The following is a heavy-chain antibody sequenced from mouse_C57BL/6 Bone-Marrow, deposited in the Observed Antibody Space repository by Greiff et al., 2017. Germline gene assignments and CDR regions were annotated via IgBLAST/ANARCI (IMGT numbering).Heavy chain of an antibody. CDR1: GFNIKDDY. J-gene: IGHJ2*01. CDR2: IDPENGDT. D-gene: IGHD1-1*01. CDR3: TPLLYSY. V-gene: IGHV14-4*01. Sequence: DVQLQESGAELVRPGASVKLSCTASGFNIKDDYMHWVKQRPEQGLEWIGWIDPENGDTEYASKFQGKATITADTSSNTAYLPLSSLTSEDTAVYYCTPLLYSYWGQGTTLTVSS.